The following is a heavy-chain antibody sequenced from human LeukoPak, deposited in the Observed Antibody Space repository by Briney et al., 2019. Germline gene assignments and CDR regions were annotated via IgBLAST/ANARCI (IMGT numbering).Heavy chain of an antibody. V-gene: IGHV3-11*04. D-gene: IGHD3-22*01. J-gene: IGHJ4*02. Sequence: PGGSLRLSCAASGFTFSDYYMSWIRQAPGKGLEWVSYISSSGSTIYYADSVKGRFTTSRDNAKNSLYLQMNSLRAEDTAVYYCARAQTYYYDSSGYLLYWGQGTLVTVSS. CDR3: ARAQTYYYDSSGYLLY. CDR2: ISSSGSTI. CDR1: GFTFSDYY.